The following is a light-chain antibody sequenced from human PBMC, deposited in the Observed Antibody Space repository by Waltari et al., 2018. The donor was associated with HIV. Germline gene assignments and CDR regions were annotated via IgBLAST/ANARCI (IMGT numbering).Light chain of an antibody. Sequence: QSALTQPPSASGSPGQSVTISCTGTSSDVGGYNYVSWYQQHPGKAPKLMIYEVYKRPSGVPDRFSGANSGNTASLTVSGLQAEDEADYYCSSYAGSNNLVFGGGTKLTVL. CDR3: SSYAGSNNLV. V-gene: IGLV2-8*01. J-gene: IGLJ2*01. CDR2: EVY. CDR1: SSDVGGYNY.